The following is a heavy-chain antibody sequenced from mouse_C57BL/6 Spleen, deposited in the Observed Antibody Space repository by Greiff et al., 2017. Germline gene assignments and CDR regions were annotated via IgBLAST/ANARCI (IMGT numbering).Heavy chain of an antibody. Sequence: VQLQQSGAELVRPGPSVKVSCKASGYAFTNYLIEWVKQRPGQGLEWIGVINPGSGGTNYNEKFKGKATLTADKSSSTAYMQLSSLTSEESAVYFCARSGVGYWGQGTTLTVSS. V-gene: IGHV1-54*01. J-gene: IGHJ2*01. D-gene: IGHD1-1*01. CDR2: INPGSGGT. CDR1: GYAFTNYL. CDR3: ARSGVGY.